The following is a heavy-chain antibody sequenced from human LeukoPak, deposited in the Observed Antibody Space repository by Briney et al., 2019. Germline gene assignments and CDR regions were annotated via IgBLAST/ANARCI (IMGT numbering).Heavy chain of an antibody. CDR3: ARDGDILTGYHENWFDP. V-gene: IGHV1-69*04. J-gene: IGHJ5*02. CDR2: IIPILGIA. D-gene: IGHD3-9*01. CDR1: GGTFSSYA. Sequence: ASVKVSCKASGGTFSSYAISWVRQAPGQGLEWMGRIIPILGIANYAQKFQGRVTITADKSTSTAYMELSSLRSEDTAVYYCARDGDILTGYHENWFDPWGQGTLVTVSS.